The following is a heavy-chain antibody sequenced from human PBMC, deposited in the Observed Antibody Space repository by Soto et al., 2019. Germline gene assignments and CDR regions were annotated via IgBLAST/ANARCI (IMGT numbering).Heavy chain of an antibody. Sequence: SETLSLTCTVSGGSISSYYWSWIRQPPGKGLEWIGYIYYSGSTNYNPSLKSRVTISVDTSTSTAYMDLRSLRSDDTAVYYCARDYYDFWSGYHVPPPIDYWGQGTLVTVSS. CDR3: ARDYYDFWSGYHVPPPIDY. V-gene: IGHV4-59*01. J-gene: IGHJ4*02. CDR2: IYYSGST. D-gene: IGHD3-3*01. CDR1: GGSISSYY.